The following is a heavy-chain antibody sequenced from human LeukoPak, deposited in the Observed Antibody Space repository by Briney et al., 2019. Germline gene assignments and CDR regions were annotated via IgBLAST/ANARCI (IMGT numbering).Heavy chain of an antibody. J-gene: IGHJ4*02. CDR3: ARDRGSSGWYEFDY. V-gene: IGHV3-7*01. Sequence: PGGSLRLSCAASGFTFSSHWMSWVRQAPGKGLEWVASIKPDGSEKYYVDSVKGRFTISRDGAKSSLYLQMNTLRAEDTAVYYCARDRGSSGWYEFDYWGQGTLVTVSS. CDR1: GFTFSSHW. D-gene: IGHD6-19*01. CDR2: IKPDGSEK.